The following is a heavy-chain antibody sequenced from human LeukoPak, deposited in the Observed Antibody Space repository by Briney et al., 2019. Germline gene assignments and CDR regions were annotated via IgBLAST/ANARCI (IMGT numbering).Heavy chain of an antibody. V-gene: IGHV3-74*01. J-gene: IGHJ4*02. CDR1: GLTFSTYW. CDR2: INSDGSWT. Sequence: PGGSLRLSRAASGLTFSTYWMTWVRQAPGKGLVWVSHINSDGSWTSYADSVKGRFTISKDNAKNTVYLQMNNLRAEDTAVYYCVSFYEAYWGRGTLVTVSS. CDR3: VSFYEAY. D-gene: IGHD2/OR15-2a*01.